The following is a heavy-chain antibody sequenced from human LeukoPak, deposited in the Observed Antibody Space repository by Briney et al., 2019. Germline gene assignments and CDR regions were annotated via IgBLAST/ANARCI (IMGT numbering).Heavy chain of an antibody. J-gene: IGHJ4*02. CDR3: ARDSGHNYYDSRSFDY. V-gene: IGHV4-61*02. Sequence: PSETRSLTCTVSGGSISSGSYYWSWIRQPAGKGLEWIGRIYTSGSTNYNPSLKSRVTISVDTSKNQFSLKLSSVTAADTAVYYCARDSGHNYYDSRSFDYWGQGTLVTVSS. CDR2: IYTSGST. D-gene: IGHD3-22*01. CDR1: GGSISSGSYY.